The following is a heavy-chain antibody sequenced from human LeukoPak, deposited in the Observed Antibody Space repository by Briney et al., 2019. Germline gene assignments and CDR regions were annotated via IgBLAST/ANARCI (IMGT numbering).Heavy chain of an antibody. J-gene: IGHJ3*02. CDR1: GYTFTGYY. CDR3: AKDLGSSSWLNAFDI. CDR2: INPNSGGT. D-gene: IGHD6-13*01. V-gene: IGHV1-2*02. Sequence: ASVKVSCKASGYTFTGYYMHWVRQAPGQGLEWMGWINPNSGGTNYAQKFQGRVTMTRDTSISTAYMELSRLRSDDTAVYYCAKDLGSSSWLNAFDIWGQGTMVTVSS.